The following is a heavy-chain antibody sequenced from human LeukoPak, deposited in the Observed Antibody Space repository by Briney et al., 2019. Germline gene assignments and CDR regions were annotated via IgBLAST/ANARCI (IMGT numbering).Heavy chain of an antibody. J-gene: IGHJ3*02. Sequence: GGSLRLSCAASGFTFSSYGMHWVRQAPGKGLEWVAVIWYDGSNKYYADSVKGRFTISRDNSKNTLYLQMNSLRAEDTAVYYCAKDSNSYGSWNDAFDIWGQGTMVTVSS. V-gene: IGHV3-33*06. CDR2: IWYDGSNK. D-gene: IGHD5-18*01. CDR1: GFTFSSYG. CDR3: AKDSNSYGSWNDAFDI.